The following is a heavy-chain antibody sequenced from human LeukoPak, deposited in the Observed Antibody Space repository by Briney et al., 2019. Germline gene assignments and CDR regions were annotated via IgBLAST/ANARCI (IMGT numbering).Heavy chain of an antibody. D-gene: IGHD6-6*01. CDR2: ISSSSSTI. Sequence: GGSLRLSCAASGFTFSSYSMNWVRQAPGKGLEWVSYISSSSSTIYYADSVKGRFTISRDNAKNSLYLQMNSQRAEDTAVYYCARDGAARPWNYWGQGTLVTVSS. V-gene: IGHV3-48*01. J-gene: IGHJ4*02. CDR3: ARDGAARPWNY. CDR1: GFTFSSYS.